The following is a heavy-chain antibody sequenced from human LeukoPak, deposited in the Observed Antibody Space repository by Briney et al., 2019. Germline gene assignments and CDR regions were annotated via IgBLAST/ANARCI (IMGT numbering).Heavy chain of an antibody. CDR1: GYTFTGYY. Sequence: GASVEVSCKASGYTFTGYYMHWVRQAPGQGLEWMGWINPNSGGTNYAQKFQGRVTMTRDTSISTAYMERSRLRSDDTAVYYCARGTYYYDSSGYYWHYWGQGTLVAVSS. J-gene: IGHJ4*02. CDR2: INPNSGGT. D-gene: IGHD3-22*01. V-gene: IGHV1-2*02. CDR3: ARGTYYYDSSGYYWHY.